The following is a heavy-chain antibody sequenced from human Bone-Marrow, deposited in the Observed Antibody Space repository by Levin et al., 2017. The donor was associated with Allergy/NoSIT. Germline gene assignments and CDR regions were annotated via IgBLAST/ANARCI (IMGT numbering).Heavy chain of an antibody. Sequence: GGSLRLSCAGTGFTFDDHGMNWVRQAPGKGLEWVAFINWNGGSTAYAGSVKGRFTVSRDNANNSLYLQMNSLRAEDTAVFYCARGALLIDAFDIWGQGIMVTVSS. V-gene: IGHV3-20*04. CDR3: ARGALLIDAFDI. CDR1: GFTFDDHG. CDR2: INWNGGST. J-gene: IGHJ3*02. D-gene: IGHD3-10*01.